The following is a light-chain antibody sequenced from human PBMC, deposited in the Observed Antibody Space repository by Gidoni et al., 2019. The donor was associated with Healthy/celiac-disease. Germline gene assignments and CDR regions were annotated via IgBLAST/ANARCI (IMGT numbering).Light chain of an antibody. CDR1: SSDVGGYNY. Sequence: QSALPQPASVSGSPGQSITISCTGTSSDVGGYNYVSWYQQHPGKAPKLMIYDVSKRPSGVSNRFSGSKSGNTASLTISGLQAEDEADYYCSSYTSSSTLNYVFGTGTKVTVL. CDR2: DVS. CDR3: SSYTSSSTLNYV. J-gene: IGLJ1*01. V-gene: IGLV2-14*01.